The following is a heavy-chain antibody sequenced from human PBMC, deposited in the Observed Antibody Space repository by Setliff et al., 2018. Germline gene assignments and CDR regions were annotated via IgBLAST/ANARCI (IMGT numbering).Heavy chain of an antibody. D-gene: IGHD2-21*01. Sequence: GESLKLSCKGSGYSFTDYWIAWVRQTPGKGLEWMGTIYPGNADTRYSPSFQGQVTISTDTSINTAFLQWNNLKASDTAVYYCARRGERFFNWFDPWGRGTLVTVSS. CDR1: GYSFTDYW. CDR3: ARRGERFFNWFDP. V-gene: IGHV5-51*01. CDR2: IYPGNADT. J-gene: IGHJ5*02.